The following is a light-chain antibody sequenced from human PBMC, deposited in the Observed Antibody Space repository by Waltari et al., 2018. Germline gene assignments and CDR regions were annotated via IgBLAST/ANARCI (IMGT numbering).Light chain of an antibody. V-gene: IGKV4-1*01. CDR2: WAA. J-gene: IGKJ4*01. Sequence: DIVMTQSPDSLAVSLGEGATINCKSSHSILHRSSNRNALAWYQQKPGQPPKLLFFWAATRESGAPDRFSVSGSGTDFTLTISSLQAEDVAVYYCQQYYNAPLTFGGGTKVEIK. CDR1: HSILHRSSNRNA. CDR3: QQYYNAPLT.